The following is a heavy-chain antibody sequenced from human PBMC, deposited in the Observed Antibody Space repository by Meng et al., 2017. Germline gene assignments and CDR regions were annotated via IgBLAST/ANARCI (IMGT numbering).Heavy chain of an antibody. CDR1: GDSVSSNSAA. J-gene: IGHJ4*02. V-gene: IGHV6-1*01. D-gene: IGHD1-26*01. Sequence: QIQLRTPGPVLVKPSQTLPLICAISGDSVSSNSAAWNWIRQSPSRGLEWLGRAYYRSKWYHDYAESVKSRISIDPDTSKNQFSLQLRSVTPEDSAVYYCARGSYSFDSWGQRTLVTVSS. CDR2: AYYRSKWYH. CDR3: ARGSYSFDS.